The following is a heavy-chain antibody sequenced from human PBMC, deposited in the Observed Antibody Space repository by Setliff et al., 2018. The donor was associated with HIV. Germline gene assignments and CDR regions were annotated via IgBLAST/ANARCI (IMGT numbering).Heavy chain of an antibody. V-gene: IGHV4-31*03. Sequence: TSETLSLTCTVSGGSISGGGYYWTWIRQYPGRGLEWIGYIYYSGTAYYKPSLRSRVTISVDTSMNQFSLNLNSVTAADTAVYYCARVKGVITMVRGGTYYYYYMDVWGKGTTVTVSS. J-gene: IGHJ6*03. CDR3: ARVKGVITMVRGGTYYYYYMDV. CDR2: IYYSGTA. CDR1: GGSISGGGYY. D-gene: IGHD3-10*01.